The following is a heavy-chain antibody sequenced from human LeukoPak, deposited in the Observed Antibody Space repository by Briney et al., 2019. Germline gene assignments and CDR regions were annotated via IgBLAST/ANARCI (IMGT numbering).Heavy chain of an antibody. V-gene: IGHV3-33*01. CDR2: IWYDGSNK. CDR1: GFTFSSYG. D-gene: IGHD6-19*01. Sequence: GGSLRLSCAASGFTFSSYGMHWVRQAPGKGLEWVAVIWYDGSNKYYADSVKGRFTISRHNSKNTLYLQMNSLRAEDTAVYYCARDHGYSSGWSTFDYWGQGTLVTVSS. CDR3: ARDHGYSSGWSTFDY. J-gene: IGHJ4*02.